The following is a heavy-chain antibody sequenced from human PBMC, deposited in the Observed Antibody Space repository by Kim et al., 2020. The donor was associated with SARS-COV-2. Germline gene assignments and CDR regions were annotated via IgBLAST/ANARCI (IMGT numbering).Heavy chain of an antibody. D-gene: IGHD1-26*01. V-gene: IGHV3-30*04. CDR1: GFTFSSYA. CDR3: ARDGGGSTHCFDY. CDR2: ISYDGSNK. J-gene: IGHJ4*02. Sequence: GGSLRLSCAASGFTFSSYAMHWVRQAPGKGLEWVAVISYDGSNKYYADSVKGRFTISRDNSKNTLYLQMNSLRAEDTAVYYCARDGGGSTHCFDYWGQGT.